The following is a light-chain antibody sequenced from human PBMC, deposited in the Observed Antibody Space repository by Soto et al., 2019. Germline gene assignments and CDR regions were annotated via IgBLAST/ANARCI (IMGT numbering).Light chain of an antibody. CDR3: QQYNHYSLT. Sequence: DIRMTQSPSTLSASVGDRVTITCRASQSISSWLAWYQQKPGKAPKLLIYDASSLESGVPSGFSGSGSDTEFTITVNNLQPDDLATYHCQQYNHYSLTCGGGPKVEIK. CDR1: QSISSW. CDR2: DAS. J-gene: IGKJ4*01. V-gene: IGKV1-5*01.